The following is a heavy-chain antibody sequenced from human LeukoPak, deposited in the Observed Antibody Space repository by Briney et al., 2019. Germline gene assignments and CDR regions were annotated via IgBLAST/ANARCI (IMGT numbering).Heavy chain of an antibody. CDR2: INHSGST. D-gene: IGHD3-10*01. J-gene: IGHJ5*02. CDR1: GGSFSGYY. V-gene: IGHV4-34*01. Sequence: SETLSLTCAVYGGSFSGYYWSWIRQPPGKGLEWIGEINHSGSTNYNPSLKSRVTISVDTSENQFSLKLSSVTAADTAVYYCARGLTYYYGSGSRAPFDPWGQGTLVTVSS. CDR3: ARGLTYYYGSGSRAPFDP.